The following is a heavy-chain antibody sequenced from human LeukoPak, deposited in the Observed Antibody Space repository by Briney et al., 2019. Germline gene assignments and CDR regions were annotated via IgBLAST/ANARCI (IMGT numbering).Heavy chain of an antibody. J-gene: IGHJ4*02. CDR2: INWNGGST. CDR1: GFTFDDYG. V-gene: IGHV3-20*04. Sequence: GGSLRLSCAASGFTFDDYGMSWVRQAPGKGLEWVSGINWNGGSTGYADSVKGRFTISRDNAKNSLYLQMNSLRAEDTALYYCAREFYDSSGYPPFDYWGQGTLVTVSS. CDR3: AREFYDSSGYPPFDY. D-gene: IGHD3-22*01.